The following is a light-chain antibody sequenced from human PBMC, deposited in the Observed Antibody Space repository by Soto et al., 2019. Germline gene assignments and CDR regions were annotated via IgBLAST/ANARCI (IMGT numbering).Light chain of an antibody. V-gene: IGKV1-5*03. CDR1: QSISSW. CDR3: QQYKDFWT. CDR2: KAS. Sequence: DIQMTQSPSTLSASVGDRVTITCRASQSISSWLAWYQQKPGKAPKLLIYKASSLESGVPSRFSGSGSGTEFTLTISSLQPDDFATYYCQQYKDFWTFGQGTKVDIK. J-gene: IGKJ1*01.